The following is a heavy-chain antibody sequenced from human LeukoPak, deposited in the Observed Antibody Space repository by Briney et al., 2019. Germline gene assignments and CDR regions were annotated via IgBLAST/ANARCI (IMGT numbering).Heavy chain of an antibody. D-gene: IGHD5-18*01. CDR1: GGSISSSSYY. V-gene: IGHV4-39*07. CDR3: AREVDTAMVKGIGYYYYYMDV. J-gene: IGHJ6*03. CDR2: IYYSGST. Sequence: SETLSLTCTVSGGSISSSSYYWGWIRQPPGKGLEWIGSIYYSGSTYYNPSLKSRVTISVDTSKNQFSLKLSSVTAADTAVYYCAREVDTAMVKGIGYYYYYMDVWGKGTTVTVPS.